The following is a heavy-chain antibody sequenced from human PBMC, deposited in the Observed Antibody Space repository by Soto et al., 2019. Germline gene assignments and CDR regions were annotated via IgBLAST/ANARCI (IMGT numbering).Heavy chain of an antibody. Sequence: QLQLQESGSGLVKPSQTLSLTCAVSGGSISSGGYSWNWIRQPPGKGLEWIGYIYHSVGTDYNPSLKSRFTITVDISNNQYSLKLRSVTAADTAVYYCARDSRSGYYLDYWGQGTLVTVSS. D-gene: IGHD3-22*01. CDR2: IYHSVGT. V-gene: IGHV4-30-2*01. CDR1: GGSISSGGYS. CDR3: ARDSRSGYYLDY. J-gene: IGHJ4*02.